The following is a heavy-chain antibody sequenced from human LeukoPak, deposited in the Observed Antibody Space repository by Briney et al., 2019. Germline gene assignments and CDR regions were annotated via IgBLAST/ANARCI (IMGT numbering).Heavy chain of an antibody. V-gene: IGHV4-38-2*02. Sequence: SETLSLTCTVSGYSISSGYYWGWIRQPPGKGLEWIGSIYHSGSTYYNPSLKSRVTISVDTSKNQFSLKLSSVTAADTAVYYCARVRRQVGATHFDYWGQGTLVTVSS. J-gene: IGHJ4*02. D-gene: IGHD1-26*01. CDR3: ARVRRQVGATHFDY. CDR2: IYHSGST. CDR1: GYSISSGYY.